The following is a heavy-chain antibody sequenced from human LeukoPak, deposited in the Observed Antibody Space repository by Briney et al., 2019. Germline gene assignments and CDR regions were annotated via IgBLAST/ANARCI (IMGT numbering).Heavy chain of an antibody. D-gene: IGHD5-12*01. V-gene: IGHV4-39*01. J-gene: IGHJ6*02. CDR2: MYYSGST. CDR1: GGSISSATYY. CDR3: ARTGVATSRYYYYAMDV. Sequence: TTSETLSLTCTVSGGSISSATYYWGWIRQPPGKGLEWIGNMYYSGSTYYNPSLKSRLTISVDTSKNQFSLKLSSVTAADTAVYYCARTGVATSRYYYYAMDVWGQGTTVTVSS.